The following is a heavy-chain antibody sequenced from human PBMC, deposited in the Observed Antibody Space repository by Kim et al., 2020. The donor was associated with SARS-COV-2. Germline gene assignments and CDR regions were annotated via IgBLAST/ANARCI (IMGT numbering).Heavy chain of an antibody. D-gene: IGHD6-19*01. CDR1: GFTFSSYW. CDR3: ARGAYSSGWYDNWFDP. V-gene: IGHV3-7*01. Sequence: GGSLRLSCAASGFTFSSYWMSWVRQAPGKGLEWVANIKKDGSEKYYVDSVKGRFTISRDNAKNSLYLQMNSLRAEDTAVYYCARGAYSSGWYDNWFDPWGQGTLVTVSS. J-gene: IGHJ5*02. CDR2: IKKDGSEK.